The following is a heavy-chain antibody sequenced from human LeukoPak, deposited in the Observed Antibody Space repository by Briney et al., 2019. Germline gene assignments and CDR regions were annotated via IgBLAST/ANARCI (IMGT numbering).Heavy chain of an antibody. D-gene: IGHD3-3*01. CDR1: GGTFSNYA. V-gene: IGHV1-69*05. CDR2: VIPIFGTT. J-gene: IGHJ3*02. CDR3: ARQGGTTIFGVAHPGGAFDI. Sequence: ASVKVSCKASGGTFSNYAISWVRQAPGQGLEWLGGVIPIFGTTKYAQKVQGRVTMSTDESRTTAYMELSRLISEDSAVYYCARQGGTTIFGVAHPGGAFDIWGQGTMVTVSS.